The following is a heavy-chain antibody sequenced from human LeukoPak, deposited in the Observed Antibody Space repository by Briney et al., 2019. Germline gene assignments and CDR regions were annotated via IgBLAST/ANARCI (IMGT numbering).Heavy chain of an antibody. J-gene: IGHJ5*02. CDR2: ISGSGGST. Sequence: PGGSLRLSCAASGFTFSSYAMSWVRQAPGKGLEWVSAISGSGGSTYYADSVKGRFTISRDNSKNTLYLQMNSLRAEDTAVYYCARGGDYDFWSGYSRFDPWGQGTLVTVSS. V-gene: IGHV3-23*01. D-gene: IGHD3-3*01. CDR1: GFTFSSYA. CDR3: ARGGDYDFWSGYSRFDP.